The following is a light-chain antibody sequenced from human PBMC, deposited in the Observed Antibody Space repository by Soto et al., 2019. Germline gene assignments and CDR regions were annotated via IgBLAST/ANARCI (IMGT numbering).Light chain of an antibody. CDR3: QQGKTFPFT. Sequence: IQMTQSPSSVSASVGDTVTLSCQTSHGVSGWLACYQQKPGKAPTLLIYTVSNLQSGVPSRFSGSGSGTDFTLTTATLPPADFATYFCQQGKTFPFTFGPGTKVDVK. V-gene: IGKV1-12*01. CDR2: TVS. J-gene: IGKJ3*01. CDR1: HGVSGW.